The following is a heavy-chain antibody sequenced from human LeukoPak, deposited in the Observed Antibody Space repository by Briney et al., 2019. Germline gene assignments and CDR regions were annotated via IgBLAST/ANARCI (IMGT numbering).Heavy chain of an antibody. Sequence: SVKVSCKASGGTFSSYAISWVRQAPGQGLEWMGGIIPIFGTANYAQKFQGRVTITTDESTSTAYMELSSLRSEDTAVYYCARDASAGELRGHFDYWGQGTLVTVSS. J-gene: IGHJ4*02. V-gene: IGHV1-69*05. CDR1: GGTFSSYA. CDR2: IIPIFGTA. D-gene: IGHD1-26*01. CDR3: ARDASAGELRGHFDY.